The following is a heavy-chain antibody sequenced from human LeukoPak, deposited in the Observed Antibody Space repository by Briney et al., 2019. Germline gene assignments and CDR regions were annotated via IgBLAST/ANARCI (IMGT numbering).Heavy chain of an antibody. Sequence: GSLRLSYAGSGFTFSSNWMHWVRQAPGKGLVWVSRINSDGSSTNYADSVKGRFTISRDNAKNTLYLQMNSLRAEDTAVYYCARGRRDGYNHYFDYWGQGTLVTVSS. CDR2: INSDGSST. CDR3: ARGRRDGYNHYFDY. CDR1: GFTFSSNW. V-gene: IGHV3-74*01. J-gene: IGHJ4*02. D-gene: IGHD5-24*01.